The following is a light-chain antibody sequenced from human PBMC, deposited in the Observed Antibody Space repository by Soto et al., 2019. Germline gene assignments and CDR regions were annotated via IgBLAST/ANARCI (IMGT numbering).Light chain of an antibody. Sequence: ALTQPASVSGSPGQSITISCTGTSSDVGAYNYVSWYQQQSGKAPKLLIHEVSSRPAGVSDRFSGSKSGNTASLTISGLQAEDEADYYCSAFATSRAYVFGIGTKVTVL. V-gene: IGLV2-14*01. CDR1: SSDVGAYNY. CDR3: SAFATSRAYV. J-gene: IGLJ1*01. CDR2: EVS.